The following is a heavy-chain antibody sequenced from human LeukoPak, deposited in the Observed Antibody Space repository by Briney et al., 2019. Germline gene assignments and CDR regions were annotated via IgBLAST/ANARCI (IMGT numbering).Heavy chain of an antibody. J-gene: IGHJ6*03. CDR2: IIPIFGTA. D-gene: IGHD4-23*01. CDR3: ARGWRVTLPWYYYYYMDV. Sequence: SVKVSCKASGGTFSSYAISWVRQAPGQGLEWMGGIIPIFGTANYAQKFQGRVTITADKSTSTVYMELSSLRSEDTAVYYCARGWRVTLPWYYYYYMDVWGKGTTVTVSS. V-gene: IGHV1-69*06. CDR1: GGTFSSYA.